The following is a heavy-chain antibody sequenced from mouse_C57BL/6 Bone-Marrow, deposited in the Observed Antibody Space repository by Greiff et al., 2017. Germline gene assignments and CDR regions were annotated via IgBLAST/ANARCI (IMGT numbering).Heavy chain of an antibody. D-gene: IGHD1-3*01. V-gene: IGHV1-59*01. J-gene: IGHJ3*01. Sequence: VQLQQPGAELVRPGTSVKLSCKASGYTFTSYWMHWVKQRPGQGLEWIGVIDPSDSYPNYNPKFKGKATLTVDTSSSTAYMQLSSLTSEDSAVYYCGVGIYNYEFAYWGQGTLVTVSA. CDR1: GYTFTSYW. CDR2: IDPSDSYP. CDR3: GVGIYNYEFAY.